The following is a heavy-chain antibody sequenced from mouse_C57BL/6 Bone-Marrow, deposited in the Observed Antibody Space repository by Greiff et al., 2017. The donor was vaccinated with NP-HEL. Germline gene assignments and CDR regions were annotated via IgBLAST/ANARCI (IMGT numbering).Heavy chain of an antibody. V-gene: IGHV5-16*01. Sequence: EVMLVESEGGLVQPGSSMKLSCTASGFTFSDYYMAWVRQVPEKGLEWVANINYDGSSTYYLDSLKSRFIISRDNAKNILYLQMSSLKSEDTATYYCARDRIRLSTVVATGYFDVWGTGTTVTVSS. D-gene: IGHD1-1*01. J-gene: IGHJ1*03. CDR3: ARDRIRLSTVVATGYFDV. CDR1: GFTFSDYY. CDR2: INYDGSST.